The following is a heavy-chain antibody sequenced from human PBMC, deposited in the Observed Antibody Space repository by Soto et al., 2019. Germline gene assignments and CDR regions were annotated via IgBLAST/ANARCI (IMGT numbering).Heavy chain of an antibody. D-gene: IGHD6-13*01. Sequence: GESLKISCKGSGYSFTSCWISWVRQMPGKGLEWMGRIDPSDSYTNYSPSFQGHVTISADKSISTAYLQWSSLKASDTAMYYCARHRGRIAAAGTSSYYYYGMDGWGQGTTVTVAS. CDR1: GYSFTSCW. CDR3: ARHRGRIAAAGTSSYYYYGMDG. CDR2: IDPSDSYT. J-gene: IGHJ6*02. V-gene: IGHV5-10-1*01.